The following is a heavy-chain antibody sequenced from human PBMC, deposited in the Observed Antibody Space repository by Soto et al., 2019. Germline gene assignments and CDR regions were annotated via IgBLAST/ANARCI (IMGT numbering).Heavy chain of an antibody. Sequence: GGSLRLSCAASGFTFSSYWMSWVRQAPGKGLEWVANIKQDGSEKYYVDSVKGRFTISRDNAKNSLYLQMNSLRAEDTAVYYCAREFPPTIAAAGINYDLLHSDYYYGMDVWGQGTTVTVSS. CDR2: IKQDGSEK. D-gene: IGHD6-13*01. CDR3: AREFPPTIAAAGINYDLLHSDYYYGMDV. J-gene: IGHJ6*02. V-gene: IGHV3-7*05. CDR1: GFTFSSYW.